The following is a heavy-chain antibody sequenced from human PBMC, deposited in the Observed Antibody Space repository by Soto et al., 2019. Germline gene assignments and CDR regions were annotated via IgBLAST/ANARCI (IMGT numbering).Heavy chain of an antibody. D-gene: IGHD6-13*01. Sequence: EVQLVQSGAEVKKPGESLKISCKGSGYSFTTYWIAWVRQMPGKGLEWMGIIHAGDFDTRYSPSLQGQVTISVDKSISTAYLQWSRLKASDTAVYYCARPMSSSSWYSFDYWGQGTLGTVSS. J-gene: IGHJ4*02. CDR2: IHAGDFDT. CDR3: ARPMSSSSWYSFDY. CDR1: GYSFTTYW. V-gene: IGHV5-51*03.